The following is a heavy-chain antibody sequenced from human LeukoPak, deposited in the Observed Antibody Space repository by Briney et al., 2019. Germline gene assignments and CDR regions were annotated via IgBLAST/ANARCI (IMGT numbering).Heavy chain of an antibody. D-gene: IGHD3-10*01. CDR1: GGSISSYY. CDR3: ARGGPGNFDY. Sequence: SETLSLTCTVSGGSISSYYRSWIRQPPGKGLEWIGYIYYSGSTNYNPSLKSRVTISVDTSKNQFSLKLSSVTAADTAVYYCARGGPGNFDYWGQGTLVTVSS. J-gene: IGHJ4*02. V-gene: IGHV4-59*08. CDR2: IYYSGST.